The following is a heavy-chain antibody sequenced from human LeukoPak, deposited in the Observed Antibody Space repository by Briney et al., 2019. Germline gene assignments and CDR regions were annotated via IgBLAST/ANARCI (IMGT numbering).Heavy chain of an antibody. V-gene: IGHV1-2*02. CDR1: GYTFTGYY. CDR2: INPNSGGT. CDR3: ARVGVRGGYYGSGSPSRFDY. J-gene: IGHJ4*02. Sequence: ASVKVSCKASGYTFTGYYMHWVRQAPGQGLERMGWINPNSGGTNYAQKFQGRVTMTRDTSISTAYMELSRLRSDDTAVYYCARVGVRGGYYGSGSPSRFDYWGQGTLVTVSS. D-gene: IGHD3-10*01.